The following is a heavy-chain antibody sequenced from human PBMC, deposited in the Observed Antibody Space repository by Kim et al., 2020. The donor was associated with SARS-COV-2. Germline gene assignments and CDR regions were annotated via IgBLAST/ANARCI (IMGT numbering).Heavy chain of an antibody. CDR1: GFTFSSYA. CDR2: ISGSGGST. J-gene: IGHJ4*02. D-gene: IGHD3-10*01. V-gene: IGHV3-23*01. CDR3: AKDHGAPDPPYGSGSYTDY. Sequence: GGSLRLSCAASGFTFSSYAMSWVRQAPGKGLEWVSAISGSGGSTYYADSVKGRFTISRDNSKNTLYLQMNSLRAEDTAVYYCAKDHGAPDPPYGSGSYTDYWGQGTLVTVSS.